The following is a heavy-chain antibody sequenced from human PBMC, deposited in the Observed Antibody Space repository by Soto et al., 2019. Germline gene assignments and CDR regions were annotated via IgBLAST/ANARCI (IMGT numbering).Heavy chain of an antibody. CDR1: RLTFSNYV. CDR2: VGGTGDT. CDR3: ATSGHCNSLKCTSFDM. J-gene: IGHJ3*02. V-gene: IGHV3-23*01. D-gene: IGHD2-2*01. Sequence: EVQLFESGGALVQPGGSLRLSCAASRLTFSNYVVNWVRQAPGKGLEWVSTVGGTGDTYYPDSVKGRFTISRNNSKNMRYLQMSGPRDEHTAVYYCATSGHCNSLKCTSFDMWGQGTMVAVSS.